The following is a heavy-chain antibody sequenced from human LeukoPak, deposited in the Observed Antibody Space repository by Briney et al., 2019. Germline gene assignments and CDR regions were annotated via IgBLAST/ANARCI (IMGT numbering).Heavy chain of an antibody. CDR1: GFTLSSYA. CDR3: ARNTSGFKLGDAFDI. CDR2: ISGSAYST. D-gene: IGHD3-22*01. J-gene: IGHJ3*02. V-gene: IGHV3-23*01. Sequence: SGGSLRLSCAASGFTLSSYAMTWVRQAPGKGLEWISAISGSAYSTSYADSVKGRFTISRDNSKNTLYLQMNSLRAEDTAIYYCARNTSGFKLGDAFDIWGQGTMVTVSS.